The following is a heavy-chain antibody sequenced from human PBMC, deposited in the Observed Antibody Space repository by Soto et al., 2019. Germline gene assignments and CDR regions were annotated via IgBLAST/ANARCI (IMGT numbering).Heavy chain of an antibody. D-gene: IGHD6-19*01. CDR1: GGSISSYY. V-gene: IGHV4-59*08. CDR3: ARHVGGIRERGFDY. CDR2: IYYSGST. Sequence: SETLSLTCTVSGGSISSYYWSWIRQPPGKGLEWIGYIYYSGSTNYNPSLKSRVNISVDTSKNQFSLKLSSVTAADTAVYYCARHVGGIRERGFDYWGQGTLVTVSS. J-gene: IGHJ4*02.